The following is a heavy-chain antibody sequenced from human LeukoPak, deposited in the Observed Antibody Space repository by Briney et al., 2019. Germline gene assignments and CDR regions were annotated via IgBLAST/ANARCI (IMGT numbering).Heavy chain of an antibody. D-gene: IGHD5-12*01. J-gene: IGHJ3*02. Sequence: PSETLSLTCAVSGYSISSGYYWGWIRQPPGKGLEWIGSIYHSGSTFYNPSLKSRVTISVDTSKNQFYLKLSSVTAADTAVYYCAIETLGGYDGNDAFDMCGEGRMVSVSS. CDR3: AIETLGGYDGNDAFDM. V-gene: IGHV4-38-2*02. CDR1: GYSISSGYY. CDR2: IYHSGST.